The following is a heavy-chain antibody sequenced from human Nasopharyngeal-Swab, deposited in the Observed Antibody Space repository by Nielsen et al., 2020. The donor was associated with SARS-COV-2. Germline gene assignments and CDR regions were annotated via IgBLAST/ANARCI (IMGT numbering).Heavy chain of an antibody. Sequence: GGLLRLSCAASGFTFSDYYMSWIRQAPGKGLEWVSYISSSGSTIYYADSVKGRFTISRDNAKNSLYLQMNSLRAEDTAVYYCARDLSAGRRWLQSNGGWFDLWGQGTLVTVSS. CDR2: ISSSGSTI. D-gene: IGHD5-24*01. V-gene: IGHV3-11*04. CDR3: ARDLSAGRRWLQSNGGWFDL. CDR1: GFTFSDYY. J-gene: IGHJ5*02.